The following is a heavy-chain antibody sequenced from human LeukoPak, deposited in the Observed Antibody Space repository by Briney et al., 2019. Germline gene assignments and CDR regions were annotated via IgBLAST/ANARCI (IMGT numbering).Heavy chain of an antibody. D-gene: IGHD6-13*01. CDR1: GGSLSSYY. J-gene: IGHJ4*02. CDR2: IYYSGST. Sequence: ETPSLTCTVSGGSLSSYYWSWIRQPPGKGLEWIGYIYYSGSTNYNPSLTSRVTISVDTSKNQFSLKLSSVTATDTAVYYCARIAAAGHFDYWGQGTLVTVSS. V-gene: IGHV4-59*01. CDR3: ARIAAAGHFDY.